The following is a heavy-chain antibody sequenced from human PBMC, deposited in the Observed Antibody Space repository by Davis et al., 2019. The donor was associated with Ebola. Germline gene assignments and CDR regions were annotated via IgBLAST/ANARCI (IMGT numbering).Heavy chain of an antibody. D-gene: IGHD4-17*01. Sequence: PGGSLRLSSAASGFTFSGSAMHWVRQASGKGLEWVGRIRSKANSYATAYAASVKGRFTISRDDSKNTAYLQMNSLKTEDTAVYYCTRHPPGKTTVDYWGQGTLVTVSS. V-gene: IGHV3-73*01. CDR2: IRSKANSYAT. J-gene: IGHJ4*02. CDR3: TRHPPGKTTVDY. CDR1: GFTFSGSA.